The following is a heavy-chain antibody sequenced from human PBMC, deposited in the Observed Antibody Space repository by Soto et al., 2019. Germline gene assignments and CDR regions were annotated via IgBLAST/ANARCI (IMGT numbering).Heavy chain of an antibody. CDR3: ARDAGCSSTSCYVGYYYYYMDV. J-gene: IGHJ6*03. Sequence: EVQLVESGGGLVQPGGSLRLSCAASGFTFSSYSMNWVRQAPGKGLEWVSYISSSSSTIYYADSVKGRFTISRDTAKNSLYLQMNSLRAEDTAVYYCARDAGCSSTSCYVGYYYYYMDVWGKGTTVTVSS. D-gene: IGHD2-2*01. V-gene: IGHV3-48*01. CDR2: ISSSSSTI. CDR1: GFTFSSYS.